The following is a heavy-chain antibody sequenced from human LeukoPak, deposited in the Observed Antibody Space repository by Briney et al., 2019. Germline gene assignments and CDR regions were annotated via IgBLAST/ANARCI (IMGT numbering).Heavy chain of an antibody. D-gene: IGHD6-13*01. Sequence: SETLSLTCTVSGGSISTSSYYWGWVRQPPGKGLEWIGNIFYSGSTYYSPSLKSRVTISVDTSKNQFSLKLSSVTAADTAVYYCARGRPYSSPSDYYYYMDVWGNGTTVTVSS. CDR3: ARGRPYSSPSDYYYYMDV. CDR1: GGSISTSSYY. CDR2: IFYSGST. V-gene: IGHV4-39*07. J-gene: IGHJ6*03.